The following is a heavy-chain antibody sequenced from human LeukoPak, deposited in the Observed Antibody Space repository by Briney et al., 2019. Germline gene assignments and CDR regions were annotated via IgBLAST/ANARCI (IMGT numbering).Heavy chain of an antibody. V-gene: IGHV3-74*01. CDR2: IASDGSST. Sequence: PGGSLRLSCAASGFTFSSYWMNWVRQAPGKGLVWVSRIASDGSSTTYADSVKGRFSISRDNAKNSLYLQMNSLRAEDTAVYYCARPGYCSSTSCYTGDTPFDPWGQGTLVTVSS. CDR3: ARPGYCSSTSCYTGDTPFDP. J-gene: IGHJ5*02. CDR1: GFTFSSYW. D-gene: IGHD2-2*02.